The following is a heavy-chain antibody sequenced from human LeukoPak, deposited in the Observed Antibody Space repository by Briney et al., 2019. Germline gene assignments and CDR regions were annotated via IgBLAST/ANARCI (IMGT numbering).Heavy chain of an antibody. CDR3: AKGLTYWFDP. Sequence: GGALRLSWSASGFTFSSYSKSLGRQAPGEGVELGSAISGSGGSTYYADSVKGRFTISRDNSKNTLYLQMNSLRAEDTAVYYCAKGLTYWFDPWGQGTLVTVSS. J-gene: IGHJ5*02. CDR2: ISGSGGST. CDR1: GFTFSSYS. V-gene: IGHV3-23*01.